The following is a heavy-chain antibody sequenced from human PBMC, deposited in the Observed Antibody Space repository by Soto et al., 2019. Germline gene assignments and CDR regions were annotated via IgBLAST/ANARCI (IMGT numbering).Heavy chain of an antibody. CDR2: IIPIFGTA. D-gene: IGHD2-2*01. CDR3: ARDAGYHDVGLEWFDP. Sequence: QVQLVQSGAEVKKPGSSVKVSCKASGGTFSSYAISWVRQAPGQGLEWMGGIIPIFGTANYAQKFQGRVTITADESTSTAYVELSSLRSEDTAVYYCARDAGYHDVGLEWFDPWGQGTLVTVSS. V-gene: IGHV1-69*01. CDR1: GGTFSSYA. J-gene: IGHJ5*02.